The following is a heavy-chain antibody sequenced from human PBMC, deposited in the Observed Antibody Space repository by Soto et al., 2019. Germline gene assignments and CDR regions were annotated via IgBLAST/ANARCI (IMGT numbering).Heavy chain of an antibody. V-gene: IGHV1-69*14. CDR1: GGTFSSYA. Sequence: QVQLVQSGAEVKKPGSSVKVSCKASGGTFSSYAISWVRQAPGQGLEWMGGIIPIFGTANYAQKFQGRVTITADKSTSTAYMELSSLRSEDTAVYYCARDQMTTVVYYYYYYGMDVWGQGTTVTVAS. J-gene: IGHJ6*02. D-gene: IGHD4-17*01. CDR3: ARDQMTTVVYYYYYYGMDV. CDR2: IIPIFGTA.